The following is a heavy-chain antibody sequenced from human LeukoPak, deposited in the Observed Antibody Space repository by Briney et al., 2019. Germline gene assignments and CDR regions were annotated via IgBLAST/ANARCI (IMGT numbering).Heavy chain of an antibody. V-gene: IGHV3-23*01. CDR3: AKDSAVRYFDWLPSYYYYGMDV. D-gene: IGHD3-9*01. CDR1: GFTFSSYA. J-gene: IGHJ6*02. Sequence: GGSLRLSCAASGFTFSSYAMSWVRQAPGKGLEWVSAISGSGGSTYYADSVKGRFTISRDNSKNTLYLQMNSLRAEDTAVYYCAKDSAVRYFDWLPSYYYYGMDVWGQGTTVTVSS. CDR2: ISGSGGST.